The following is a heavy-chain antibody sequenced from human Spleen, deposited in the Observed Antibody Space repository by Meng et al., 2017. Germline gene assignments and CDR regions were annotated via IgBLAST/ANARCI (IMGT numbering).Heavy chain of an antibody. CDR2: LIAVFDKT. V-gene: IGHV1-69*13. Sequence: QVQLVQSGAEVTKPGSSVKVACKTSGGSFSTHTFGWVRQAPGQGLEWMGGLIAVFDKTKAAPRFQDRVTFTADESTSTAYMELSSLTFDDTAVYFCARGRRNEPLFDYWGQGTLVTVSS. J-gene: IGHJ4*02. CDR1: GGSFSTHT. CDR3: ARGRRNEPLFDY. D-gene: IGHD1-14*01.